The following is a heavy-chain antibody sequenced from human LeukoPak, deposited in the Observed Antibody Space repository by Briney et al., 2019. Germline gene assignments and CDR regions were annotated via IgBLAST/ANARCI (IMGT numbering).Heavy chain of an antibody. CDR1: GFTFSSYG. CDR2: IWYDGSNK. J-gene: IGHJ4*02. Sequence: GRSLRLSCAASGFTFSSYGMHWVRQAPGKGLEWVAVIWYDGSNKYYADSVKGRFTISRDNSKNTLYLQMDSLRAEDTAIYYCAKIPSATENFDYWGQGTLVMVSS. V-gene: IGHV3-33*06. CDR3: AKIPSATENFDY. D-gene: IGHD5-12*01.